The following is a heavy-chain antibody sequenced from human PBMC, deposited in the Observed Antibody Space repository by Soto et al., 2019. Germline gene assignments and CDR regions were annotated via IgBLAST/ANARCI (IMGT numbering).Heavy chain of an antibody. CDR3: ARVSGSGLAY. Sequence: EVQLVESGGGLVQPGGSLRLSCAASGFTFSSYSMNWVRQAPGKGLEWVSYISSSSSTIYYADSVKGRFTISRDNAKNSLYLQMNSLRAEDTAVYYCARVSGSGLAYWGQGTLVTVSS. V-gene: IGHV3-48*01. CDR2: ISSSSSTI. D-gene: IGHD3-10*01. J-gene: IGHJ4*02. CDR1: GFTFSSYS.